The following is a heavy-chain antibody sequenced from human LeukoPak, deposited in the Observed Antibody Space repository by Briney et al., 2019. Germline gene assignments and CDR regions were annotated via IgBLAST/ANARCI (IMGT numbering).Heavy chain of an antibody. CDR2: IIPNSGGT. CDR1: GYTFTGYY. J-gene: IGHJ4*02. V-gene: IGHV1-2*02. CDR3: ARLEYCTNGVCYTIDY. Sequence: GASVKVSCKASGYTFTGYYMHWVRQAPGQGLEWMGWIIPNSGGTNYAQKFQGRVTMTRDTSISTAYMELSRLRSDDTAVYYCARLEYCTNGVCYTIDYWGQGTLVTVSS. D-gene: IGHD2-8*01.